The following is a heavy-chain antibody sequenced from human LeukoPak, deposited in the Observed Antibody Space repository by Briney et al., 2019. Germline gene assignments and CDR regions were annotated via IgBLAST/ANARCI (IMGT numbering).Heavy chain of an antibody. CDR3: AKRDSSGSYYCDY. CDR1: GFTFSSYD. CDR2: INSYGTYT. V-gene: IGHV3-23*01. Sequence: GGTLRLSCAASGFTFSSYDMSWVRQAPGKGLEWVSTINSYGTYTYYADSVRGRFTISRDNSKNTLYLQMNSLRAEDTAVFYCAKRDSSGSYYCDYWGQGTLVTVSS. J-gene: IGHJ4*02. D-gene: IGHD3-22*01.